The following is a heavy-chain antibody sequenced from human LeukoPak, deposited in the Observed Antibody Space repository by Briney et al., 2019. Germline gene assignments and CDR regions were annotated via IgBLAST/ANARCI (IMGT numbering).Heavy chain of an antibody. V-gene: IGHV3-73*01. CDR1: GFTFSGSA. Sequence: GGSLRLSCAASGFTFSGSAMHCVRQASGKGLEWVGRIRSKANSYATAYAASVKGRFTISRDDSKNTLYLQMNSLRAEDTAVYYCARPLTHEVVPAARVFDYWGQGTLVTVSS. CDR2: IRSKANSYAT. J-gene: IGHJ4*02. CDR3: ARPLTHEVVPAARVFDY. D-gene: IGHD2-2*01.